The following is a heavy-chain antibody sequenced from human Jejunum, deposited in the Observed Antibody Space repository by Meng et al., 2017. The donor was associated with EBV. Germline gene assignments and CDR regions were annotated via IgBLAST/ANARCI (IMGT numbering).Heavy chain of an antibody. Sequence: LRRRGEDLRPLSESLSLPGAVFGWSVSSHYGRWIRRPPGKVLEWIGEIHPSGIANYSPSLRSRVTISVETSKNEFSLKLSSVTAADTAVYYCSRGSDRAKAGIAWGQGTLVTVSS. D-gene: IGHD6-19*01. CDR1: GWSVSSHY. V-gene: IGHV4-34*01. CDR3: SRGSDRAKAGIA. J-gene: IGHJ4*02. CDR2: IHPSGIA.